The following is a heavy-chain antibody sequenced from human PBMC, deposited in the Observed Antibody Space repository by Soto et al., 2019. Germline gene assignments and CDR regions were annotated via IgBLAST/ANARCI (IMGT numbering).Heavy chain of an antibody. D-gene: IGHD2-21*01. CDR2: IYYSGST. J-gene: IGHJ3*02. CDR3: ASYRVGHAFDI. CDR1: GGSISSGDYY. V-gene: IGHV4-30-4*01. Sequence: QVQLQESGPGLVKPSQTLSLTCTVSGGSISSGDYYWSWIRQPPGKGLEWIGYIYYSGSTYFNPSLKSRVTISVDTSKTPFSLKLSSVTAADTAVYYCASYRVGHAFDIWGQGTMVTVSS.